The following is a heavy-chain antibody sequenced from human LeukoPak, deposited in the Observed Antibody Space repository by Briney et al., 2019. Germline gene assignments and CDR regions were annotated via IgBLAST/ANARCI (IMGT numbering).Heavy chain of an antibody. J-gene: IGHJ4*02. V-gene: IGHV5-51*01. CDR2: IYPGDSDT. CDR1: GSSFTSYW. D-gene: IGHD6-13*01. Sequence: PGESLQISCEGSGSSFTSYWIGWVRQLPGKGLERMGIIYPGDSDTRYSPSFQGQVTISADKSISTAYLQWSSLKASDTAMYYCARVAAAGRGYFDYWGQGTPVTVSS. CDR3: ARVAAAGRGYFDY.